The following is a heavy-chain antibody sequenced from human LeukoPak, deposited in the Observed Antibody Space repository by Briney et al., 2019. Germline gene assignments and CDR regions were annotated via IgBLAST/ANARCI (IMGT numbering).Heavy chain of an antibody. D-gene: IGHD6-19*01. Sequence: HTLSLTFAISGASASSNSAAWNCFRQSPPRSLEWLGGKYYRSKRYNYNALSKKRRIITKENTYKNQFSLQLNSVTPEDTAVYYCARGMAVAGNYYYYYGMDVWGQGTTVTVSS. CDR2: KYYRSKRYN. CDR3: ARGMAVAGNYYYYYGMDV. CDR1: GASASSNSAA. J-gene: IGHJ6*02. V-gene: IGHV6-1*01.